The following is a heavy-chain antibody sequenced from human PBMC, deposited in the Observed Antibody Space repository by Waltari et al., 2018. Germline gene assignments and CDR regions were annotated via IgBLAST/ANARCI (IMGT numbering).Heavy chain of an antibody. Sequence: QVQLVQSGAEVKKPGSSVEVYCKDSRGTFSSYAISGVRQDPGQGLEWMGGIIPIFGTANDAQKFQGRVTITTDESTSTAYMELSSLRSEDTAVYYCARSLRDYGGPYYYYYYMDVWGKGTTVTVSS. CDR2: IIPIFGTA. D-gene: IGHD4-17*01. J-gene: IGHJ6*03. CDR3: ARSLRDYGGPYYYYYYMDV. V-gene: IGHV1-69*05. CDR1: RGTFSSYA.